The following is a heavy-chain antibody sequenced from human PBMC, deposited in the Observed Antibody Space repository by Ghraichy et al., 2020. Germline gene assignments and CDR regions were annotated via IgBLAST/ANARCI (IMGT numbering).Heavy chain of an antibody. CDR1: GGSISSSSYY. Sequence: TLSLTCTVSGGSISSSSYYWGWIRQPPGKGLEWIGSIYYSGSTYYNPSLKSRVTISVDTSKNQFSLKLSSVTAADTAVYYCARDYYDSSGYYDSSVIDYWGQGTLVTVSS. V-gene: IGHV4-39*02. J-gene: IGHJ4*02. CDR2: IYYSGST. D-gene: IGHD3-22*01. CDR3: ARDYYDSSGYYDSSVIDY.